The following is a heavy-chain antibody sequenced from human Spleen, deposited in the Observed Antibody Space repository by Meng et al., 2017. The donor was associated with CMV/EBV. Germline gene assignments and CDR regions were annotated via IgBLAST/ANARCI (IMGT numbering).Heavy chain of an antibody. CDR1: GFTFSSYE. D-gene: IGHD1-26*01. CDR3: SVTSGGGSYYFRDY. V-gene: IGHV3-48*03. CDR2: ISSSGSTI. Sequence: GGSLRLSCAASGFTFSSYEMNWVRQAPGKGLEWVSYISSSGSTIYYADSVKGRFTISRDNAKNSLYLQMNSLRAEDTAVYYCSVTSGGGSYYFRDYWGQGTTVTVSS. J-gene: IGHJ4*03.